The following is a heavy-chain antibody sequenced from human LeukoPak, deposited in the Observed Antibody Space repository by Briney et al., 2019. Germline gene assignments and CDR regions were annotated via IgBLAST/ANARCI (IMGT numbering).Heavy chain of an antibody. CDR1: GYSFISYW. D-gene: IGHD3-10*01. CDR3: AKSDYYGSGAPGQIASFDY. V-gene: IGHV5-51*01. J-gene: IGHJ4*02. CDR2: IYPGDSDT. Sequence: GESLKISCKGSGYSFISYWIGWVRQMPGKGLEWMGIIYPGDSDTRYSPSFQGQVTISADKSISTAYLQWSSLKASDTAMYYCAKSDYYGSGAPGQIASFDYWGQGTLVTVSS.